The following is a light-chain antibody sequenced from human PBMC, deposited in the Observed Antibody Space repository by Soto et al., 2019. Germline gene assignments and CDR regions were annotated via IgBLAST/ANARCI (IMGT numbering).Light chain of an antibody. Sequence: DIQMTQSPPTLSASVGDRVTMTCRASENISGWLAWYQQKPGKAPKVLIHDASNLQSGVPSRFSGSGSGTEFTLTVSGLQPDDVATYYCQQYFSGSWTFGQGTKVEVK. CDR1: ENISGW. CDR3: QQYFSGSWT. CDR2: DAS. J-gene: IGKJ1*01. V-gene: IGKV1-5*01.